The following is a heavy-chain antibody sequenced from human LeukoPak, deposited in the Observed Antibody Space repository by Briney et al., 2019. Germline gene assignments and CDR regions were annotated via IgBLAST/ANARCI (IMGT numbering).Heavy chain of an antibody. D-gene: IGHD3-3*01. V-gene: IGHV4-61*01. CDR2: IYYSGST. Sequence: SETLSPTCTVSGGSVSSGSYYWSWIRQPPGKGLEWIGYIYYSGSTNYNPSLKSRVTISVDTSKNQFSLKLSSVTAADTAVYYCARVRQNYDFWSGYYSAYGMDVWGQGTTVTVSS. CDR3: ARVRQNYDFWSGYYSAYGMDV. CDR1: GGSVSSGSYY. J-gene: IGHJ6*02.